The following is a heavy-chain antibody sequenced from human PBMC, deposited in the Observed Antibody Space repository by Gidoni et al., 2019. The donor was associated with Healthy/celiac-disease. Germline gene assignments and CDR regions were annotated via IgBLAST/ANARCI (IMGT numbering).Heavy chain of an antibody. V-gene: IGHV4-34*01. Sequence: QVQLQQWGAGLLKPSETLSLTCAVYGGSFSGYYWSWIRQPPGKGLEWIGEINHSGSTNYNPSLKSRVTISVDTSKNQFSLKLSSVTAADTAVYYGARGYYYYGMDVWGQGTTVTVSS. CDR3: ARGYYYYGMDV. CDR2: INHSGST. J-gene: IGHJ6*02. CDR1: GGSFSGYY.